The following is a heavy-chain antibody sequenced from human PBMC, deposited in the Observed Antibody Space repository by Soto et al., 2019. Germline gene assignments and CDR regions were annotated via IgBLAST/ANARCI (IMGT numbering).Heavy chain of an antibody. D-gene: IGHD6-19*01. CDR2: IFYNGTA. CDR1: GGSVSSGSFH. CDR3: ARIGGWYDIDF. V-gene: IGHV4-61*01. J-gene: IGHJ4*02. Sequence: VQLQESGPGLVKPSETLSLTCNVSGGSVSSGSFHWSWIRQPPGKGLQFIGSIFYNGTANYSPSLKNRVTISIDTSQSQFSLKLISAAAADTAVYYCARIGGWYDIDFWGQGNLVTVSS.